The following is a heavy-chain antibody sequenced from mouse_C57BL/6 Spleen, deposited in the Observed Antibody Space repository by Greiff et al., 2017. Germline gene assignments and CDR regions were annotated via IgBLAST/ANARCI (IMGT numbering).Heavy chain of an antibody. D-gene: IGHD4-1*01. CDR3: ARGGLGRYFDV. CDR2: IYPGDGDT. J-gene: IGHJ1*03. V-gene: IGHV1-80*01. CDR1: GYAFSSYW. Sequence: VQLQESGAELVKPGASVKISCKASGYAFSSYWMNWVKQRPGKGLEWIGQIYPGDGDTNYNGKFKGKATLTADKSSSTAYMQLSSLTSEDSAVYFCARGGLGRYFDVWGTGTTVTVSS.